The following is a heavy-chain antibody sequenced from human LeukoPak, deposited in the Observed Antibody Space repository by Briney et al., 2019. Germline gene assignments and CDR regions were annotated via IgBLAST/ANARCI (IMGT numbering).Heavy chain of an antibody. CDR2: ISGSGGST. CDR3: AKVHRLVVTSGSHIDY. V-gene: IGHV3-23*01. D-gene: IGHD3-22*01. J-gene: IGHJ4*02. Sequence: GGSLRLSCAASGFTFSSYFSSYAMSWVRQAPGKGLEWVSAISGSGGSTYYADSVKGRFTISRDNSKNTLYLQMNSLRAEDTAVYYCAKVHRLVVTSGSHIDYWGQGTLVTVSS. CDR1: GFTFSSYFSSYA.